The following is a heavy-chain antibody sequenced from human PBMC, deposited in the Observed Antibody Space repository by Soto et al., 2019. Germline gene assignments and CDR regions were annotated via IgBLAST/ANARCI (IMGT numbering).Heavy chain of an antibody. CDR3: VKGNQLLRYYFEF. CDR2: ITSDGDST. D-gene: IGHD2-15*01. V-gene: IGHV3-64D*06. J-gene: IGHJ4*01. CDR1: GFTFSNYA. Sequence: RGSLRLSCSVSGFTFSNYAMHWFRQAPGKGLEYVSGITSDGDSTWHADSVKDRFTISRDNSKNTLFLQMSSLRVEDTAIYFCVKGNQLLRYYFEFWGPGTLVTVSS.